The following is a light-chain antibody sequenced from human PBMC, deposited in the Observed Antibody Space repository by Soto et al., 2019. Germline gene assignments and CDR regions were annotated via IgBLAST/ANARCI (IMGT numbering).Light chain of an antibody. CDR3: QRDYSTPRT. J-gene: IGKJ1*01. Sequence: EIGLTQSPATLSLSPGERATLSGMASQSVSSYLAWYQQKPGQAPRLLIYDASNRATGIPARFSGSGSGTDFTLTISSLEPEDFATYYCQRDYSTPRTFGQGTKVDIK. V-gene: IGKV3-11*01. CDR1: QSVSSY. CDR2: DAS.